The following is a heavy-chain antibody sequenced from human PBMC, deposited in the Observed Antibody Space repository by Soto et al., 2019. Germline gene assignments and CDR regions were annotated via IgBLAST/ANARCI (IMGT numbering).Heavy chain of an antibody. CDR2: IIPIFGTA. J-gene: IGHJ6*02. V-gene: IGHV1-69*06. CDR3: ASRTTGTSVGRPTRWGPVNYGMDV. Sequence: GASVKASCKASGGTFSSYAISWVRQAPGQGLEWMGGIIPIFGTANYAQKFQGRVTITADKSTSTAYMELSSLRSEDTAVYYCASRTTGTSVGRPTRWGPVNYGMDVWGQGTTVTVSS. D-gene: IGHD1-1*01. CDR1: GGTFSSYA.